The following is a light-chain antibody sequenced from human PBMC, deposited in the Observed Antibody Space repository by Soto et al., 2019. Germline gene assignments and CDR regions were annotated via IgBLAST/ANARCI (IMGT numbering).Light chain of an antibody. V-gene: IGKV1-39*01. CDR2: AAS. CDR3: QRSFRTPLT. Sequence: DIQMTQSPSSLSASVGDRVTITCRASQSISSYLNWYQQKPGKAPKLLIYAASSLQSGVPSRFSGSGSGTDFTLTISSLQPEDFATYYCQRSFRTPLTFGGGTKGE. J-gene: IGKJ4*01. CDR1: QSISSY.